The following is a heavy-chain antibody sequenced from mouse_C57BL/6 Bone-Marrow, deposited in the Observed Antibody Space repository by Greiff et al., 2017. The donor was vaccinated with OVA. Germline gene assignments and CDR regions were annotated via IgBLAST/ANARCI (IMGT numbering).Heavy chain of an antibody. Sequence: QVQLQQSGPELVKPGASVKISCKASGYAFSSSWMNWVKQRPGKGLEWIGRIYPGDGDTNYNGKFKGKATLTADKSSSTAYMQLSSLTSEDSAVYFCASGYYAMDYWGQGTSVTVAS. CDR2: IYPGDGDT. J-gene: IGHJ4*01. CDR1: GYAFSSSW. CDR3: ASGYYAMDY. V-gene: IGHV1-82*01.